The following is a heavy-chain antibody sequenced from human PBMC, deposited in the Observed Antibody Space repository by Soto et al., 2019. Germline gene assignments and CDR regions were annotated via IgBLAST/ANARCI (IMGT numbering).Heavy chain of an antibody. J-gene: IGHJ4*02. CDR3: ATCKMATSPLYYFDY. D-gene: IGHD5-12*01. V-gene: IGHV4-31*03. Sequence: PSETLSLTCTVSGGSISSGGYYWSWLRQLPGKGLEWIGYIYYIGSTYYNPSLNSRVTISLDTSKSQFSLRLSSVTAADTAVYYCATCKMATSPLYYFDYWGQGALGTVSS. CDR2: IYYIGST. CDR1: GGSISSGGYY.